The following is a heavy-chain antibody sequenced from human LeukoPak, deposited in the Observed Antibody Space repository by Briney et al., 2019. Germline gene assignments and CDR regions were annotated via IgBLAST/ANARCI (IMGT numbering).Heavy chain of an antibody. D-gene: IGHD3-22*01. CDR2: IYYSLTT. J-gene: IGHJ4*02. V-gene: IGHV4-39*01. Sequence: PSRTLSLTSTVPADSISTSSYYLGWIRQPPGKGLQWLGRIYYSLTTYYNPSLKSQVPISVDTSKNQFSLNLYSVTAADTAVFYCARSYYYDYRQIDYWGQGTLVTVSS. CDR3: ARSYYYDYRQIDY. CDR1: ADSISTSSYY.